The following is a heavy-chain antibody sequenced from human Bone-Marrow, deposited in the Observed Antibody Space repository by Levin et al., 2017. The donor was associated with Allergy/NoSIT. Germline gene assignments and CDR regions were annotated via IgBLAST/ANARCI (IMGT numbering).Heavy chain of an antibody. J-gene: IGHJ6*02. CDR3: ARGGRAVVPAAMDYYYYGMDV. V-gene: IGHV1-8*01. CDR1: GYTFTSYD. CDR2: MNPNSGNT. D-gene: IGHD2-2*01. Sequence: ASVKVSCKASGYTFTSYDINWVRQATGQGLEWMGWMNPNSGNTGYAQKFQGRVTMTRNTSISTAYMELSSLRSEDTAVYYCARGGRAVVPAAMDYYYYGMDVWGQGTTVTVSS.